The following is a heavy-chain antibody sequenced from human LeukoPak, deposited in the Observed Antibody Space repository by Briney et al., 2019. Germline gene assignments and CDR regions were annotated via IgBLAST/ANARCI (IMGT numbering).Heavy chain of an antibody. V-gene: IGHV1-2*04. Sequence: ASVKVSCKASGYTFTGYYMHWVRQAPGQGLEWMGWINPNSGGTNYAQKFQGWVTMTRDTSISTAYMELSRLRSDDTAVYYCASQVFQGRGVIPRPIDYWGQGTLVTVSS. CDR1: GYTFTGYY. J-gene: IGHJ4*02. CDR2: INPNSGGT. D-gene: IGHD3-10*01. CDR3: ASQVFQGRGVIPRPIDY.